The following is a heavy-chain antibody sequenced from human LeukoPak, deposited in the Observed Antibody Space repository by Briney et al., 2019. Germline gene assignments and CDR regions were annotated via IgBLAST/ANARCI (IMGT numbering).Heavy chain of an antibody. CDR3: AKDPGYNWNDGDAFDI. CDR1: GFTFSSYG. D-gene: IGHD1-1*01. Sequence: GGSLRLSCAASGFTFSSYGMHWVRQAPGKGLEWVAFIRYGGSNKYYADSVKGRFTISRDNSKNTLYLQMNSLRAEDTAVYYCAKDPGYNWNDGDAFDIWGQGTMVTVSS. V-gene: IGHV3-30*02. CDR2: IRYGGSNK. J-gene: IGHJ3*02.